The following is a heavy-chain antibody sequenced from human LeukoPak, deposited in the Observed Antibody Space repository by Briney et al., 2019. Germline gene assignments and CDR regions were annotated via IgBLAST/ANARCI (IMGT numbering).Heavy chain of an antibody. CDR1: GASINSYY. J-gene: IGHJ2*01. CDR2: VHYTGST. CDR3: ARGNIVVVVAATLRPPRNHRQRYFDL. Sequence: SETLSLTCSVSGASINSYYWSWIRQPPGKGLEWIGYVHYTGSTNYNPSLKSRVTISLDTSKTQFSLRLNSVTAADTAVYYCARGNIVVVVAATLRPPRNHRQRYFDLWGRGTLVTVSS. D-gene: IGHD2-15*01. V-gene: IGHV4-59*12.